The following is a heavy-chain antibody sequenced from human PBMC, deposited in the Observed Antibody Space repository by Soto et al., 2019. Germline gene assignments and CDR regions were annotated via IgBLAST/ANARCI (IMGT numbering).Heavy chain of an antibody. CDR3: TTTRPGTNVFDN. V-gene: IGHV3-15*01. D-gene: IGHD6-13*01. CDR2: IRSKTDGGTT. J-gene: IGHJ3*02. Sequence: EVQLVESGGGLVEPGGSLRLSCAASGITFSNAWMNWVRKAPGKGLEYIGRIRSKTDGGTTEYAAPVEGRFTVSRDDSKNTLYLQMSGLKTEDTVVYYCTTTRPGTNVFDNWGQGTLVTVSS. CDR1: GITFSNAW.